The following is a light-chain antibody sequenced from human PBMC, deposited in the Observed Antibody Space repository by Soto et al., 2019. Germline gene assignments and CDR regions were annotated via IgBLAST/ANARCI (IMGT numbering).Light chain of an antibody. V-gene: IGLV2-8*01. J-gene: IGLJ1*01. Sequence: SPGQSVTISCTGTSSDVGGYNYVSWYQQHPGKAPKLMIYEVSKRPSGVPDRFSGSKSGNTASLTVSGLQAEDEADYYCSSYAGSNNPPYVFGTGTKVTVL. CDR3: SSYAGSNNPPYV. CDR1: SSDVGGYNY. CDR2: EVS.